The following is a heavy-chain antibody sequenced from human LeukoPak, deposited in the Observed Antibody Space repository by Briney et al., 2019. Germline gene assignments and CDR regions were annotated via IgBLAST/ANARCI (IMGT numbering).Heavy chain of an antibody. CDR1: GGFISNYY. Sequence: SETLSLTCTVSGGFISNYYWSWIRQPPGKGLEWIGYFYYSGSTNYNPSLKSRVTISVDTSKNQFSLKLSSVTAAVTAVYYCARKQWVPYYFDYWGQGTLVTVSS. CDR3: ARKQWVPYYFDY. J-gene: IGHJ4*02. V-gene: IGHV4-59*01. CDR2: FYYSGST. D-gene: IGHD2-8*01.